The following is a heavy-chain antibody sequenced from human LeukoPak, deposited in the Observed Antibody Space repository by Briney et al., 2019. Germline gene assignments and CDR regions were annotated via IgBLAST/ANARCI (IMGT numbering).Heavy chain of an antibody. CDR2: IHNKGTT. J-gene: IGHJ5*02. V-gene: IGHV4-4*07. D-gene: IGHD3-22*01. Sequence: SETLSLTCSVSTDSMYGYYWTWIRQPAGKGLEWIGRIHNKGTTNYNPSLKSRVTMSLDMSKNVFSLNLRSVTAADTAVYYCARDYYYEPNWFDPWGQGTLVTVSS. CDR3: ARDYYYEPNWFDP. CDR1: TDSMYGYY.